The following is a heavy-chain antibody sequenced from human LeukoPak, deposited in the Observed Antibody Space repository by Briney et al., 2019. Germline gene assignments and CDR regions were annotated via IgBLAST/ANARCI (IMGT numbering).Heavy chain of an antibody. CDR3: AIMQPADAFDI. CDR2: IWYDGSNK. J-gene: IGHJ3*02. Sequence: PGGSLRLSCAASGFTFSSYGMHWVRQAPGKGLEWVAVIWYDGSNKYYADSVKGRFTISRDNSKNTLYLQMNSLRAEDTAVYYCAIMQPADAFDIWGQGTMVTVSS. D-gene: IGHD2-2*01. V-gene: IGHV3-33*01. CDR1: GFTFSSYG.